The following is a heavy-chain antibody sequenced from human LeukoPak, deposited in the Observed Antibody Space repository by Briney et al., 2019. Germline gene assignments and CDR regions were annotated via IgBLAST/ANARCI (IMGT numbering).Heavy chain of an antibody. Sequence: ASVTVSCKASGYTFTSYAMHWVRQAPGQRLEWMGWINPNSGGTNYAQKFQGRGTMARDTSISTAYMELSRLRSDDTAVYYCARGYSYVDTIDYWGQGTLVTVSS. J-gene: IGHJ4*02. V-gene: IGHV1-2*02. CDR1: GYTFTSYA. CDR2: INPNSGGT. D-gene: IGHD5-18*01. CDR3: ARGYSYVDTIDY.